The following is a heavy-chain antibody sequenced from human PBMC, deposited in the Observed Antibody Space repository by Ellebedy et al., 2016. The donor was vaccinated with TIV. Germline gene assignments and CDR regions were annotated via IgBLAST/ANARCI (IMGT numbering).Heavy chain of an antibody. CDR2: IYNTVTT. CDR1: GGSISSYY. D-gene: IGHD6-19*01. CDR3: ARRTSSGWNKD. Sequence: MPGGSLRLSCTVSGGSISSYYWSWIRQPPGKGLEWIGYIYNTVTTNYNPSLKSRVSISVDTSKTQFSLKMNSVSAADTAVYYCARRTSSGWNKDWGQGTLVTVSS. V-gene: IGHV4-59*01. J-gene: IGHJ4*02.